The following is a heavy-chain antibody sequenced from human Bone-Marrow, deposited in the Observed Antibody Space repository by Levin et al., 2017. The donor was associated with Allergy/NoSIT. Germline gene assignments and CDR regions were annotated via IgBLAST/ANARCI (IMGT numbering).Heavy chain of an antibody. CDR2: ISYDGNNK. D-gene: IGHD1-26*01. CDR1: GFTFSGHG. CDR3: AKDNGGTYHAGKNWFHP. V-gene: IGHV3-30*18. Sequence: GGSLRLSCGASGFTFSGHGMHWLRQAPGKGLEWLTVISYDGNNKYYAESVKGRFTVSRDNSRNTVSLEMSSLRPEDTAVYYCAKDNGGTYHAGKNWFHPWGPGTLVTVSS. J-gene: IGHJ5*02.